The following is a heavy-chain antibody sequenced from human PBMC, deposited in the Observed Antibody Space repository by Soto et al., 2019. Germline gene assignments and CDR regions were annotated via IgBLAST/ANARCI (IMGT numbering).Heavy chain of an antibody. J-gene: IGHJ3*02. CDR3: AVECTNGVCYSSGPSLAFYI. CDR1: GFTFSSYG. Sequence: QVQLVESGGGVVQPGRSLRLSCAASGFTFSSYGMHWVRQAPGKGLEWVAVISYDGSNKYYADSVKGPFTISRDNSKNTLYLQMNSLRAEDTAVYYCAVECTNGVCYSSGPSLAFYIWGQRTMVTLSS. CDR2: ISYDGSNK. V-gene: IGHV3-30*03. D-gene: IGHD2-8*01.